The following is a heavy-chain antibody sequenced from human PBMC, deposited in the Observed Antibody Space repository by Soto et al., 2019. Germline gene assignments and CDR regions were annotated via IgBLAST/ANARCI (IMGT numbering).Heavy chain of an antibody. CDR2: IYYSGST. CDR3: ARAGGIYDSSGYYYFPFDY. V-gene: IGHV4-30-4*01. Sequence: SETLSLTCTVSGGSISSGDYYWSWIRQPPGKGLEWIGYIYYSGSTYYNPSLKSRVTISVDTSKNQFSLKLSSVTAADTAVYYCARAGGIYDSSGYYYFPFDYWGQGTLVTVSS. J-gene: IGHJ4*02. D-gene: IGHD3-22*01. CDR1: GGSISSGDYY.